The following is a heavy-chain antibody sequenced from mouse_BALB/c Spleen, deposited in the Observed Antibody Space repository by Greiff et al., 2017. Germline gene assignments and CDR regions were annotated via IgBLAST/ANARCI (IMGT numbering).Heavy chain of an antibody. CDR3: VRHGYYRYDEGYFDV. CDR2: IRSKSNNYAT. Sequence: EVQRVESGGGLVQPKGSLKLSCAASGFTFNTYAMNWVRQAPGKGLEWVARIRSKSNNYATYYADSVKDRFTISRDDSQSMLYLQMNNLKTEDTAMYYCVRHGYYRYDEGYFDVWGAGTTVTVSS. J-gene: IGHJ1*01. CDR1: GFTFNTYA. D-gene: IGHD2-14*01. V-gene: IGHV10-1*02.